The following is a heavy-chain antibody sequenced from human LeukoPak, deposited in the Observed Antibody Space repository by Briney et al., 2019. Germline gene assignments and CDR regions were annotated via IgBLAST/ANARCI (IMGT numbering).Heavy chain of an antibody. CDR3: ARGRTPTDY. CDR2: IYYRGTT. Sequence: SETLSLTCNVSGGSISSYYWSWVRQPPGKGLEWIGCIYYRGTTNYNPSLKSRVSMSVDTSKKQFSLKLSSVTAADTAVYYCARGRTPTDYWGQGSLVTVSS. D-gene: IGHD1/OR15-1a*01. J-gene: IGHJ4*02. V-gene: IGHV4-59*01. CDR1: GGSISSYY.